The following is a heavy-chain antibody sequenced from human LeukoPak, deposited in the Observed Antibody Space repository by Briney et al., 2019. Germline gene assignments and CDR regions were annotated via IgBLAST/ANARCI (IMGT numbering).Heavy chain of an antibody. Sequence: PGGSVRLSCAASGFTFSSYGMHWVRQAPGKGLEWVAVIWYDGSNKYYADSVKGRFTISRDNSKNTLYLQMNSLRAEDTAVHYCAKAKVAVAGTLDAFDIWGQGTMVTVSS. CDR1: GFTFSSYG. CDR2: IWYDGSNK. D-gene: IGHD6-19*01. V-gene: IGHV3-33*06. CDR3: AKAKVAVAGTLDAFDI. J-gene: IGHJ3*02.